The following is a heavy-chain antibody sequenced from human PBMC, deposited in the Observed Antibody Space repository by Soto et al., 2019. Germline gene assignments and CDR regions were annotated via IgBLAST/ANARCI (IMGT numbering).Heavy chain of an antibody. CDR1: GGIFSTYA. D-gene: IGHD3-10*01. Sequence: QVQLVQSGAEVKKPGSSVKVSCKASGGIFSTYAISWLRQAPGQGLEWMGGIIPLFGSPIYAQRFQGRVTITADESTSTAYIELSRLRSEDTAVYYCARDRDDYGSGNYYNRIDFWGQGTLVTVSS. CDR2: IIPLFGSP. J-gene: IGHJ4*02. CDR3: ARDRDDYGSGNYYNRIDF. V-gene: IGHV1-69*01.